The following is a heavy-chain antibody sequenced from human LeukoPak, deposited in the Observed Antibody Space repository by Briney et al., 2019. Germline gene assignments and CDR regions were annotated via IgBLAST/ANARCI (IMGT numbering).Heavy chain of an antibody. Sequence: PGGSLRLSCAASGFTFSSYSMNWVRQAPGKGLEWVSSISSSSSYIYYADSVKGRFTISRDNAKNSLYLQMNSLRAEDTAVYYCARVRDYDILTGYLYAAFAIWGQGTMVTVSS. CDR2: ISSSSSYI. CDR1: GFTFSSYS. D-gene: IGHD3-9*01. V-gene: IGHV3-21*01. J-gene: IGHJ3*02. CDR3: ARVRDYDILTGYLYAAFAI.